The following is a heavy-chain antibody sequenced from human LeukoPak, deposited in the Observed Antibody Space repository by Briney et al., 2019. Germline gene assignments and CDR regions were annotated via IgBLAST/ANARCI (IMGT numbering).Heavy chain of an antibody. CDR3: AKASYYYGSGSYFY. V-gene: IGHV3-23*01. Sequence: GGSLRLSCAASGFTFSSYAMSWVRQAPGKGLEWVSAISGSGGSTYYADSVKGRFTISRDNSKNTLYLQMNSLRAEDTAVYYCAKASYYYGSGSYFYWGQGTLVTVSS. CDR2: ISGSGGST. J-gene: IGHJ4*02. D-gene: IGHD3-10*01. CDR1: GFTFSSYA.